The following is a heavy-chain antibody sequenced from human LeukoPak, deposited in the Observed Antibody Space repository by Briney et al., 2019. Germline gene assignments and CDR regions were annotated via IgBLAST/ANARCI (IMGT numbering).Heavy chain of an antibody. J-gene: IGHJ4*02. Sequence: SETLSLTCTVSGGSISSYYWSWIRQPAGKGLEWIGRIYTSGSTNYNPSLKRWVTMSVDTSKNQFSLKLSSVTAADTAVYYCARDLWFGEPSYYFDYWGQGTLVTVSS. CDR2: IYTSGST. CDR1: GGSISSYY. V-gene: IGHV4-4*07. CDR3: ARDLWFGEPSYYFDY. D-gene: IGHD3-10*01.